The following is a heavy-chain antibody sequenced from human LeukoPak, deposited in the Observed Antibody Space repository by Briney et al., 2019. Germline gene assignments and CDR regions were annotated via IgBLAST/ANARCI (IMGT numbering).Heavy chain of an antibody. CDR1: GFTFSSYA. D-gene: IGHD5-18*01. Sequence: GSLRLSCAGSGFTFSSYAMSWVRQPPGKGLEWIGEINHSGSTNYNPSLKSRVTISVDTSKNQFSLKLSSVTAADTAVYYCARPRIQLKTKTGRRYWYFDLWGRGTLVTVSS. CDR2: INHSGST. CDR3: ARPRIQLKTKTGRRYWYFDL. J-gene: IGHJ2*01. V-gene: IGHV4-34*01.